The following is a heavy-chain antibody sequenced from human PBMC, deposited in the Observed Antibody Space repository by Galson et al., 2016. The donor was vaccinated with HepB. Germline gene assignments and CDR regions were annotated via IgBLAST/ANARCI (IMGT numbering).Heavy chain of an antibody. CDR3: ARDPDIDAFDI. CDR2: IRHGGDT. V-gene: IGHV4-31*03. D-gene: IGHD1-14*01. CDR1: GRSINSGGYY. J-gene: IGHJ3*02. Sequence: TLSLTCTVSGRSINSGGYYWSWVRQHPVKGLEWIGYIRHGGDTFYNPSLKSRVTISVEMSRNHLSLRLTSVTAADTAVYYCARDPDIDAFDIWGQGTMVTVSS.